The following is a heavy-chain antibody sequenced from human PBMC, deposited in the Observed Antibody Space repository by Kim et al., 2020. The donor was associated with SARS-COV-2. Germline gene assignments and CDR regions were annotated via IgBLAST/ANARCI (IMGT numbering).Heavy chain of an antibody. CDR2: IYYSGST. J-gene: IGHJ4*02. Sequence: SETLSLTCTVSGGSISSGGYYWSWIRQHPGKGLEWIGYIYYSGSTYYNPSLKSRVTISVDTSKNQFSLKLSSVTAADTAVYYCARGGPSFTVPTPHYWGQGTLVTVSS. CDR3: ARGGPSFTVPTPHY. D-gene: IGHD4-17*01. CDR1: GGSISSGGYY. V-gene: IGHV4-31*03.